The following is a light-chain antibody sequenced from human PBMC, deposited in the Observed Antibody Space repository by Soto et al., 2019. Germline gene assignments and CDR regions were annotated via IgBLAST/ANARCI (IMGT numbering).Light chain of an antibody. CDR3: QSYDSSLSGPV. CDR1: TSNIGARFD. CDR2: GNY. J-gene: IGLJ2*01. Sequence: QSVLTQPPSVSGAPGQRVTISCTGSTSNIGARFDVHWYQQLPGTAPKLLIYGNYNRPSGVPDRFSGSKSGTSASLAITGRQAEDEADYYCQSYDSSLSGPVFGGGTKLTVL. V-gene: IGLV1-40*01.